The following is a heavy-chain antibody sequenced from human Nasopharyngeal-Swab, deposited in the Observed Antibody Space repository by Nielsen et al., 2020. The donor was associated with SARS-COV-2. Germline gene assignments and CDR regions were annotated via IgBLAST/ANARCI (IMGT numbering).Heavy chain of an antibody. CDR1: GFTFHYSA. CDR2: INWNGGRI. Sequence: SLKISCAASGFTFHYSAMHLVRQAPGKGLEWISGINWNGGRIGYADSVKGRFTISRDNAKKSLYLQMNSLRPEDTALYYCTKATSLYYYDSSGYRPWYCDYWGQGTLVTVSS. CDR3: TKATSLYYYDSSGYRPWYCDY. V-gene: IGHV3-9*01. D-gene: IGHD3-22*01. J-gene: IGHJ4*02.